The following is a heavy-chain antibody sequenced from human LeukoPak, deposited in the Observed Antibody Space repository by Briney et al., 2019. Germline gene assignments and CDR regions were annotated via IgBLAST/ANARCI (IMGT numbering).Heavy chain of an antibody. Sequence: ASVKVSCKASGYTFTSYYIHWVRQAPGQGLEWMGIINPSSGSTSYAQKFQGRVTMTRDTSTSTAYMELSSLGSEDTAVYYCARDDYGGNSHDAFDIWGQGTVVTVS. V-gene: IGHV1-46*01. CDR1: GYTFTSYY. CDR2: INPSSGST. CDR3: ARDDYGGNSHDAFDI. D-gene: IGHD4-23*01. J-gene: IGHJ3*02.